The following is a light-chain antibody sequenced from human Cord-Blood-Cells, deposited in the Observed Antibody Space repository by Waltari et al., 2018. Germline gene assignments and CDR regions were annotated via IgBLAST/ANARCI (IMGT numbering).Light chain of an antibody. Sequence: QSALTQPRSVSGSPGQSVTIPCPGTSSDVGGYNYVSWYQQHPGKAPKLMIYDVSKRPPGVPDRFSGSKSGNTASLTISGLQAEDEADYYCCSYAGSYSYVFGTGTKVTVL. CDR1: SSDVGGYNY. CDR3: CSYAGSYSYV. J-gene: IGLJ1*01. V-gene: IGLV2-11*01. CDR2: DVS.